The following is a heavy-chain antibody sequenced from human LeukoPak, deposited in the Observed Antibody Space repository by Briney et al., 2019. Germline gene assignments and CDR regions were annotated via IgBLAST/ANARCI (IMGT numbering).Heavy chain of an antibody. CDR1: GGSISSYY. V-gene: IGHV4-34*01. Sequence: SETLSLTCTVSGGSISSYYWSWIRQPPGKGLEWIGEINHSGSTDYNPSLKSRVTISVDTSKNQFSLKLSSVTAADTAVYYCARGWELSDWGQGTLVTVSS. J-gene: IGHJ4*02. CDR2: INHSGST. CDR3: ARGWELSD. D-gene: IGHD3-16*02.